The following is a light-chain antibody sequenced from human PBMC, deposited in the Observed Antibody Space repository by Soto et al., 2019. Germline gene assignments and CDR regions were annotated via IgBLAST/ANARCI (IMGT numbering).Light chain of an antibody. CDR1: QSVSSD. CDR3: RQYNNWPPA. Sequence: EIVMTQSPATLSVSPGERATLSCRASQSVSSDLAWYQQKPGQAPRLLISGASTRATGIPDRFSGSGSGTEFTLTIRSLQSEDFAVYYCRQYNNWPPAFGGGSNVEIK. CDR2: GAS. V-gene: IGKV3-15*01. J-gene: IGKJ4*01.